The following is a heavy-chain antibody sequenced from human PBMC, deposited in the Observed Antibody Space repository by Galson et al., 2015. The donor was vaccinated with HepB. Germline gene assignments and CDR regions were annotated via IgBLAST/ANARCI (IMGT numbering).Heavy chain of an antibody. V-gene: IGHV3-23*01. CDR1: GFTFSDYA. CDR2: ISGSGGTT. Sequence: SLRLSCAASGFTFSDYAMTWVRQAPGKGLEWVSAISGSGGTTNYADSVKGRFTISRDNSKNTLYLQMNSLRAEDMALYYCAKGPFAVVGFYFHYWGQGTLVSVSS. CDR3: AKGPFAVVGFYFHY. D-gene: IGHD3-3*01. J-gene: IGHJ4*02.